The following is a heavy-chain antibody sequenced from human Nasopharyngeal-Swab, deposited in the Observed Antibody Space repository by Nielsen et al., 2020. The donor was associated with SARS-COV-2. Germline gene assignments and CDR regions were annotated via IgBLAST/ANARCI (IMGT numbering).Heavy chain of an antibody. CDR2: IYYSGST. V-gene: IGHV4-59*08. CDR1: GGSISSYY. CDR3: ARHAPPVYYYYMDV. Sequence: SETLSLTCTVSGGSISSYYWSWIRQPPGKGLEWIGYIYYSGSTNYNPSLKSRVTISVDTSKKQFSLRLSSLTAADTAVYYCARHAPPVYYYYMDVWGKRTTVTVSS. J-gene: IGHJ6*03.